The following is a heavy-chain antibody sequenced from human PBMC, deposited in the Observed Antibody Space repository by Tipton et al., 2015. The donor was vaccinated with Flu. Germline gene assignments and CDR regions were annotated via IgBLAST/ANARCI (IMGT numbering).Heavy chain of an antibody. V-gene: IGHV3-33*01. Sequence: SLRLSCAASGFTFSSYGMHWVRQAPGKGLEWVAVIWYDGSNKYYADSVKGRFTISRDNSKSTLYLQMNSLRAEDTAVYYCARVYYDIFLGADHDAFDIWGQGTMVTVSS. CDR3: ARVYYDIFLGADHDAFDI. CDR2: IWYDGSNK. CDR1: GFTFSSYG. D-gene: IGHD3-9*01. J-gene: IGHJ3*02.